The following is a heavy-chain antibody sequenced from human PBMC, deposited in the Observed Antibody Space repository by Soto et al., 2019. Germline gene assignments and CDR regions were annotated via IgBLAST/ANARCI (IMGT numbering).Heavy chain of an antibody. Sequence: QVQLQESGPGLVKPSQTLSLTCSVSGESISSGGYYWSWIRHHPGKGLEWIGYIYDSESAYYNPSLKSRVTISMDTSKNPFAMRLRSVTAADTAVYYCARASSSSSAADYWGQGILVTVSA. J-gene: IGHJ4*02. CDR1: GESISSGGYY. CDR3: ARASSSSSAADY. D-gene: IGHD6-6*01. CDR2: IYDSESA. V-gene: IGHV4-31*03.